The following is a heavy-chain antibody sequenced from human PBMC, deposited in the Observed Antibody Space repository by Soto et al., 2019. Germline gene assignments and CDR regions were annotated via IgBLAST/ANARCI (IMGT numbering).Heavy chain of an antibody. D-gene: IGHD3-10*01. J-gene: IGHJ6*02. V-gene: IGHV3-33*01. CDR2: IWYDGSNK. Sequence: GGSLRLSCAASGFTFSSYGMHWVRQAPGKGLEWVAVIWYDGSNKYYADSVKGRFTISRDNSKNTLYLQMNSLRAEDTAVYYCARDSYGSGSHSSTVSDPPDTNYYYYGMDVWGQGTTVTVSS. CDR3: ARDSYGSGSHSSTVSDPPDTNYYYYGMDV. CDR1: GFTFSSYG.